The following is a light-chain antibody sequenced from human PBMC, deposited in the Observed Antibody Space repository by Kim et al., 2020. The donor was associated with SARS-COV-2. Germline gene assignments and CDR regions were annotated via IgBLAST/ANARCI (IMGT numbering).Light chain of an antibody. CDR2: LNSDGSH. Sequence: ASDGLTGTLGSGHSSSPIAWHQQQAEKGPGYLMTLNSDGSHSKGDGIPDRFSGSSSGAERYLPISGLQSDDEADYYCQTWGTGIWVFGGGTTLTVL. CDR3: QTWGTGIWV. J-gene: IGLJ3*02. CDR1: SGHSSSP. V-gene: IGLV4-69*01.